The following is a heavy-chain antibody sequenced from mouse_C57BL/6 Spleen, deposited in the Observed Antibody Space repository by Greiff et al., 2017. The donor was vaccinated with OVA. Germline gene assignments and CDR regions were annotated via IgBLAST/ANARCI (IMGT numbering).Heavy chain of an antibody. V-gene: IGHV5-17*01. J-gene: IGHJ3*01. CDR1: GFTFSDYG. CDR3: ADDGYSFAY. Sequence: DVKLVESGGGLVKPGGSLKLSCAASGFTFSDYGMHWVRQAPEKGLEWVAYISSGSSTIYYADTVKGRFTISRDNAKNTLFLQMTSLRSEDTARYYCADDGYSFAYWGQGTLVTVSA. D-gene: IGHD2-3*01. CDR2: ISSGSSTI.